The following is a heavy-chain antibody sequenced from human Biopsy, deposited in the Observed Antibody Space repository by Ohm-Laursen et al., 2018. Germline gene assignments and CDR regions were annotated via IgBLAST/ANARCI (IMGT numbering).Heavy chain of an antibody. V-gene: IGHV1-46*01. J-gene: IGHJ4*02. D-gene: IGHD1-1*01. CDR1: GYSFTSYY. CDR3: AADINVWNVNY. Sequence: GASVKVSCKASGYSFTSYYMHWVRQAPGQGLEWMGMINPSGSTTSYPQIFQGRVTMTRDTSKSTVYMELSSLRSEDTAVYYCAADINVWNVNYWGQGTQATVSS. CDR2: INPSGSTT.